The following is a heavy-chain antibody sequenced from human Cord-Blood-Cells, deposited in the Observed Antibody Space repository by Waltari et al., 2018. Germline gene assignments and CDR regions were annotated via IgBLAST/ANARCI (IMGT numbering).Heavy chain of an antibody. D-gene: IGHD2-8*01. CDR2: INSDGSST. CDR1: GFTFSSYW. J-gene: IGHJ1*01. Sequence: EVQLVESGGGLVKHGGSLRLSCVASGFTFSSYWMHWVRQAPGKGLVWVSRINSDGSSTSYADSVKGRFTISRDNAKNTLYLQMNSLRAEDTAVYYCARTKTRAEYFQHWGQGTLVTVSS. V-gene: IGHV3-74*01. CDR3: ARTKTRAEYFQH.